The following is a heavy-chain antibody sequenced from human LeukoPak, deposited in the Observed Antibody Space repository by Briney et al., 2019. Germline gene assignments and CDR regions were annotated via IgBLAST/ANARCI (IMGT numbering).Heavy chain of an antibody. J-gene: IGHJ4*02. Sequence: GGSLRLSCTVSGFTVSSNSMSWVRQAPGKGLEWVSVIYSGGSTYYADSVKGRFTISRDNSKNTLYLQMNSLRAEDTAVYYCARDGPLYGFAYPNWGQGTLVTVSS. V-gene: IGHV3-66*01. D-gene: IGHD3-10*01. CDR2: IYSGGST. CDR3: ARDGPLYGFAYPN. CDR1: GFTVSSNS.